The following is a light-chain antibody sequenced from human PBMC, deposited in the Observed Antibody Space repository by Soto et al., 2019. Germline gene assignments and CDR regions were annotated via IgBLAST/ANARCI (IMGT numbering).Light chain of an antibody. Sequence: QSALTQPASVSGSPGQSITISCTGTSSDVGSYNLVSWYQQHPGKAPKLMIYEVSKRPSGVSNRFSGSKSGNTASLTISGLQADDEAHYYCWSYSGSSTFRVFGVWTQVTVL. CDR3: WSYSGSSTFRV. V-gene: IGLV2-23*02. CDR1: SSDVGSYNL. CDR2: EVS. J-gene: IGLJ3*02.